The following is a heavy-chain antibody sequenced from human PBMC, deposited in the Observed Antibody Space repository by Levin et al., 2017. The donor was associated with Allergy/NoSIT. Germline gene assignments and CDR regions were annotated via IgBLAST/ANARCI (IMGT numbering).Heavy chain of an antibody. CDR3: VTNYCGSRYGWFDP. CDR2: INSDGSST. CDR1: GFTFSTYW. Sequence: GGSLRLSCSTSGFTFSTYWMHWVRQAPGKGLVWVSRINSDGSSTSYAESVKGRFTISRDNAKNTLFLQMNNLRAEDAAVYYCVTNYCGSRYGWFDPWGQGTLVTVSS. J-gene: IGHJ5*02. V-gene: IGHV3-74*01. D-gene: IGHD2-2*01.